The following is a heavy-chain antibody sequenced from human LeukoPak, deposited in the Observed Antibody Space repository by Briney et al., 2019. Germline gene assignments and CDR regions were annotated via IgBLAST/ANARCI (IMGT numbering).Heavy chain of an antibody. CDR2: ISGSGGST. Sequence: GGSLRLSCAASGFIFSKYAMSWVRQAPGKGLEWVSSISGSGGSTYYADSVKGRFTISRGNSKNTLYLQMNRLRAEDTAVYYCAKVGPYCSSTSCYVYYYYYMDVWGKGTTVTISS. D-gene: IGHD2-2*01. CDR3: AKVGPYCSSTSCYVYYYYYMDV. CDR1: GFIFSKYA. V-gene: IGHV3-23*01. J-gene: IGHJ6*03.